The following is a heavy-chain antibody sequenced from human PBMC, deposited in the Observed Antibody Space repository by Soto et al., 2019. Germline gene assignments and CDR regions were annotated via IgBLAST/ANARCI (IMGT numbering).Heavy chain of an antibody. CDR2: ISGSGGST. D-gene: IGHD3-10*01. CDR1: GFTFSSYA. CDR3: AKEGGHLLWFGNVGAFDI. Sequence: GGSLRLSCAASGFTFSSYAMSWVRQAPGKGLEWVSAISGSGGSTYYADSVKGRFTISRDNSKNTLYLQMNSLRAEDTAVYYCAKEGGHLLWFGNVGAFDIWGQGTMVTVSS. J-gene: IGHJ3*02. V-gene: IGHV3-23*01.